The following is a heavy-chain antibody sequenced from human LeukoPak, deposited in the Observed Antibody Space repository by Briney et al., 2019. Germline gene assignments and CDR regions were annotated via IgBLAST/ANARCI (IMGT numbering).Heavy chain of an antibody. J-gene: IGHJ5*02. CDR3: ARDNSGSAFDP. D-gene: IGHD1-26*01. CDR2: KSYDGSNK. Sequence: GGSLRLSCAASGFTFSSYAMHWVRQAPGKGLEWVAVKSYDGSNKYYVDSVKGRFTISRDNSKNTLYLQMNSLRAEDTAVYYCARDNSGSAFDPWGQGTLVTVSS. CDR1: GFTFSSYA. V-gene: IGHV3-30-3*01.